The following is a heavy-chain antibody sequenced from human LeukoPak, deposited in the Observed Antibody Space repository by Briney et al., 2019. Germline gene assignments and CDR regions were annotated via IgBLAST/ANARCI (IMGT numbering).Heavy chain of an antibody. CDR1: GGSISSYY. Sequence: SETLSLTYTVSGGSISSYYWSWIRQPPGKGLEWIGYIYYSGSTNYNPSLKSRVTISVDTSKNQFSLKLSSVTAADTAVYYCARHGGDYYDSSGYQTDAFDIWGQGTMVTVSS. V-gene: IGHV4-59*08. CDR3: ARHGGDYYDSSGYQTDAFDI. CDR2: IYYSGST. D-gene: IGHD3-22*01. J-gene: IGHJ3*02.